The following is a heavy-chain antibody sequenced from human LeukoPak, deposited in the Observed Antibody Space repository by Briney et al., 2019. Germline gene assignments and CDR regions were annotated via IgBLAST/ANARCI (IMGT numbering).Heavy chain of an antibody. J-gene: IGHJ4*02. CDR3: ARDGDGSFDY. CDR2: ISRGSGTM. CDR1: GFSFSVYA. Sequence: GGSLRLSCAASGFSFSVYAMNWVRQAPGKGLEWISYISRGSGTMYYADSVKGRFTISRDNAKNSLYLQMNSLRAEDTAVYYCARDGDGSFDYWGQRALVTVSS. V-gene: IGHV3-48*04.